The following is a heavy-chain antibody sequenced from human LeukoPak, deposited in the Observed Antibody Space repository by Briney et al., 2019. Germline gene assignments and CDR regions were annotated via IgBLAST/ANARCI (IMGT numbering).Heavy chain of an antibody. CDR3: ARELVSSGAGYFDL. J-gene: IGHJ2*01. D-gene: IGHD3-10*02. CDR2: ITGSSTWT. CDR1: GFTFGNFG. V-gene: IGHV3-23*01. Sequence: GGSLRLTCAASGFTFGNFGMSWVRQAPGKGLQWVSGITGSSTWTYYAASEKGRFTVSRDNSQNTLHMQMNSLRADETAVYYCARELVSSGAGYFDLWGRGTLVTVSS.